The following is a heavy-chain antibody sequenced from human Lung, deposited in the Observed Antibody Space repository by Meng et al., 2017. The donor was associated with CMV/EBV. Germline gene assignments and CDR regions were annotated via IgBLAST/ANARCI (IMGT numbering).Heavy chain of an antibody. D-gene: IGHD2-15*01. CDR1: GGSVSIDE. Sequence: YGGSVSIDESKWVRQARGQGLEWMGGLIPRLGIETYAQKFQDRVTITPDKSTSTAYMELRSLRSEDTAVYYCARLAECSGGSCYFDYWGQGTLVTVSS. J-gene: IGHJ4*02. V-gene: IGHV1-69*10. CDR3: ARLAECSGGSCYFDY. CDR2: LIPRLGIE.